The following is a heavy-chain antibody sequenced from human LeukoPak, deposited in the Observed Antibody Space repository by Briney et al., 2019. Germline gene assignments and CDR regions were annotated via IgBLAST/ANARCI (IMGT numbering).Heavy chain of an antibody. D-gene: IGHD6-19*01. CDR1: GFTFSSYW. CDR2: IKQDGSEK. Sequence: PGGSLRLSCAASGFTFSSYWMSWVRQAPGKGLEWVANIKQDGSEKYYVDSVKGRFTISRDNAKNSLYLQMNSLRAEDTAVYYCARSLAVAGISYYYGMDVWGQGTTVTVSS. CDR3: ARSLAVAGISYYYGMDV. J-gene: IGHJ6*02. V-gene: IGHV3-7*01.